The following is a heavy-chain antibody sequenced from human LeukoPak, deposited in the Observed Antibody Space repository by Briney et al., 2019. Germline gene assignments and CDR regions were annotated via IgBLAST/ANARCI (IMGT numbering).Heavy chain of an antibody. CDR2: IIPIFGTA. J-gene: IGHJ5*02. V-gene: IGHV1-69*06. Sequence: ASVKVSCKASGGAFSSYTISWVRQAPGQGLEWMGGIIPIFGTANYAQKFQGRVTITADKSTSTAYMELSSLRSEDTAVYYCARKVPNDSSGYYYRGQFDPWGQGTLVTVSS. CDR1: GGAFSSYT. D-gene: IGHD3-22*01. CDR3: ARKVPNDSSGYYYRGQFDP.